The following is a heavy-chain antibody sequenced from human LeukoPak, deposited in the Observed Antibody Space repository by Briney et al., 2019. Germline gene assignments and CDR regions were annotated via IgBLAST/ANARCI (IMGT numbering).Heavy chain of an antibody. D-gene: IGHD2-2*01. Sequence: ASVKVSCKASGYTFTSYGISWVRQAPGQGLEWMGWISAYNGNTNYAQELQGRVTMTTDTSTSTAYMELRSLRSDDTAVYYCARRRYCSSTSCYALGYFDYWGQGTLVTVSS. V-gene: IGHV1-18*04. CDR3: ARRRYCSSTSCYALGYFDY. J-gene: IGHJ4*02. CDR1: GYTFTSYG. CDR2: ISAYNGNT.